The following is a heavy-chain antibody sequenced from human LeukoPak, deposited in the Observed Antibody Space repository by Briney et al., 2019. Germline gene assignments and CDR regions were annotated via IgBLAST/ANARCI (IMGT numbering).Heavy chain of an antibody. D-gene: IGHD2-2*01. Sequence: ASVKVSCKASGYTFTGYYMHWVRQAPGQGLEWMGWINPNSGSTNYAQKFQGRVTMTRDTSISTAYMELSRLRSDDTAVYYCARVADCSSTSCYPLGWFDPWGQGTLVTVSS. CDR1: GYTFTGYY. V-gene: IGHV1-2*02. CDR3: ARVADCSSTSCYPLGWFDP. J-gene: IGHJ5*02. CDR2: INPNSGST.